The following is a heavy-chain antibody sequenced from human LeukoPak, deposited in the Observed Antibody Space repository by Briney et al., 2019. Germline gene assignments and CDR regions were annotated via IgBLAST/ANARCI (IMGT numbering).Heavy chain of an antibody. V-gene: IGHV1-69*13. D-gene: IGHD6-13*01. CDR1: GGTFSSYA. CDR3: ARGIAGEQLVLGGAFDY. CDR2: IIPIFGAA. J-gene: IGHJ4*02. Sequence: SVKVSCKASGGTFSSYAISWVRQAPGQGLEWMGGIIPIFGAANYAQKFQGRVTITADESTSTAYMELSSLRSEDTAVYYCARGIAGEQLVLGGAFDYWGQGTLVTVSS.